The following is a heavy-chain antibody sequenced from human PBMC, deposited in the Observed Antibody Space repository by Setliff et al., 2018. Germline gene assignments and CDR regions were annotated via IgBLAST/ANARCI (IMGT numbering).Heavy chain of an antibody. J-gene: IGHJ4*02. CDR1: GFSFSNFA. CDR3: AKWERGTTSDYFDY. V-gene: IGHV3-23*01. Sequence: LRLSCAASGFSFSNFAMSWVRQSPGKGLEWVSGISDSGTSANFADSVKGRFTISRDNFKNTLYLHMNSLRVEDTAVYYCAKWERGTTSDYFDYWGQGALVTVS. D-gene: IGHD1-26*01. CDR2: ISDSGTSA.